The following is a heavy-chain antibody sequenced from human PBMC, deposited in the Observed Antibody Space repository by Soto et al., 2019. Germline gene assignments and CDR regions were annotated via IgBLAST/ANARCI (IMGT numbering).Heavy chain of an antibody. CDR1: GDSVSSNSAA. Sequence: PSQTLALTRAIPGDSVSSNSAAWNWIRQSPSRGLEWLGRTYYRSKWYNDYAVSVKSRITISPGTSKNQFSLQLNSVTPEDTAVYYCAREQWLVSGDNWFDPWGQRTLVTVS. CDR3: AREQWLVSGDNWFDP. V-gene: IGHV6-1*01. D-gene: IGHD6-19*01. CDR2: TYYRSKWYN. J-gene: IGHJ5*02.